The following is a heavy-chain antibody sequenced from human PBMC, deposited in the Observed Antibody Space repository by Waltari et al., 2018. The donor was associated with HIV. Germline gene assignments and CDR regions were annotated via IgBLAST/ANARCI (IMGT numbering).Heavy chain of an antibody. D-gene: IGHD3-10*01. V-gene: IGHV1-24*01. Sequence: QVQLVQSGAEVKKPGASVKVSCKVSGSTLTELSMHWVRPAPGKGLEWMGNFGPEDEETIYAQNFQARITMTEDTSADTAYMELSSLTSGDTAVYYGATDVSGMVRAYSYYSLDVWGQGTTVTVSS. J-gene: IGHJ6*02. CDR1: GSTLTELS. CDR3: ATDVSGMVRAYSYYSLDV. CDR2: FGPEDEET.